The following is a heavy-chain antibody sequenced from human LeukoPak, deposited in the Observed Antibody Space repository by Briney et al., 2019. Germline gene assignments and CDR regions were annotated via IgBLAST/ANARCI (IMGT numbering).Heavy chain of an antibody. CDR2: TYYRSKWYN. J-gene: IGHJ6*02. V-gene: IGHV6-1*01. CDR1: GDSVSSNSAA. CDR3: AKIPVAAAGPTSYYYYGMDV. D-gene: IGHD6-13*01. Sequence: SQTLSLTCAIFGDSVSSNSAAWNWIRQSPSRGLEWLGRTYYRSKWYNDYEVSVKSRITINPDTSKNQFSLQLNSVTPQDTAVYYCAKIPVAAAGPTSYYYYGMDVWGQGATVTVSS.